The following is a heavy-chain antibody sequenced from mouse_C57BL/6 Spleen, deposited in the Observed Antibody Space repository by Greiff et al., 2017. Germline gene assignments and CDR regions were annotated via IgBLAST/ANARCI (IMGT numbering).Heavy chain of an antibody. CDR1: GYTFTDYN. CDR3: ASRNWDGFAY. V-gene: IGHV1-18*01. CDR2: INPNNGGT. D-gene: IGHD4-1*02. Sequence: EVQLQQSGPELVKPGASVNIPCKASGYTFTDYNMDWVKQSHGKSLEWIGDINPNNGGTIYNQKFKGKATLTVDKSSSTAYMELRSLTSEDTAVYYCASRNWDGFAYWGQGTLVTVSA. J-gene: IGHJ3*01.